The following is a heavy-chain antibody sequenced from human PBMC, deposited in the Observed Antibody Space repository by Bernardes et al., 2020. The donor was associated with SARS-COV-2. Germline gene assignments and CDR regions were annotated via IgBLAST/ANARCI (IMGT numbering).Heavy chain of an antibody. J-gene: IGHJ3*02. D-gene: IGHD1-26*01. V-gene: IGHV1-69*13. Sequence: SVKVSCKTSGNTFTSYAVIWVRQAPGQGLECMGGIIPLFGTTNYAQNFQGRVTIAADESTSTVYMELSSLRSEDTAMYYCARSGTYPDAFDIWGQGTMLTVSS. CDR1: GNTFTSYA. CDR2: IIPLFGTT. CDR3: ARSGTYPDAFDI.